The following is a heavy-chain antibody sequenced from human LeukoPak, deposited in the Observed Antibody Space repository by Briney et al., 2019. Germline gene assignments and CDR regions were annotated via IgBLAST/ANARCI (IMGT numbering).Heavy chain of an antibody. CDR3: AKDIVGMITFGGAFDY. D-gene: IGHD3-16*01. V-gene: IGHV3-9*01. J-gene: IGHJ4*02. CDR2: ISWNSGSI. CDR1: GFSFSFSN. Sequence: GGSLRLSCAASGFSFSFSNMNWVRQAPGKGLEWVSGISWNSGSIGYADSVKGRFTISRDNAKNSLYLQMNSLRAEDTALYYCAKDIVGMITFGGAFDYWGQGTLVTVSS.